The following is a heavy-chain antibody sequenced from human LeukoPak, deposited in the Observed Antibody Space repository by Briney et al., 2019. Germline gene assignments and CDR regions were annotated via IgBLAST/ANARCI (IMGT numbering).Heavy chain of an antibody. CDR2: IIPIFGTA. D-gene: IGHD6-13*01. Sequence: ASVKVSCKASGGTFSSYAISWVRQAPGQGLEWMGGIIPIFGTANYAQKFQGRVTITADESTSTAYMELSSLRSEDTAVYYCARDRPIAAGYFDYWGQGTLVIVSS. V-gene: IGHV1-69*01. CDR1: GGTFSSYA. J-gene: IGHJ4*02. CDR3: ARDRPIAAGYFDY.